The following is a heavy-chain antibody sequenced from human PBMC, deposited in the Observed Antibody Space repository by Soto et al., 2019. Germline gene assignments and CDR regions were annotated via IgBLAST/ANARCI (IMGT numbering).Heavy chain of an antibody. Sequence: QVQLVQSGAEVKKPGASVKVSCKASGYTFTSYAMHWVRQAPGQRLEWMGWINAGNGNTKYSQKFQGRVTITRDKAGSAAYMKLSSRRAEEKALYCGAGAPGGPVGARDYRSPGTLVTFP. CDR3: AGAPGGPVGARDY. D-gene: IGHD2-8*02. CDR1: GYTFTSYA. CDR2: INAGNGNT. J-gene: IGHJ4*02. V-gene: IGHV1-3*01.